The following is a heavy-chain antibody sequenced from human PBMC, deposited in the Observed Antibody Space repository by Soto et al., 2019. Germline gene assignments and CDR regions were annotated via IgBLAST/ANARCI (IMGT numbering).Heavy chain of an antibody. V-gene: IGHV1-18*01. Sequence: ASVKVSCKASGYTFTSYGISWVRQAPGQGLEWMGWISAYNGNTNYAQKLQGRVTMTTDTSTSTAYMELRSLRSEDTAVYYCARVSTPTYYDFWSGYKADYYGMDVWGQGTTVTVSS. D-gene: IGHD3-3*01. J-gene: IGHJ6*02. CDR1: GYTFTSYG. CDR3: ARVSTPTYYDFWSGYKADYYGMDV. CDR2: ISAYNGNT.